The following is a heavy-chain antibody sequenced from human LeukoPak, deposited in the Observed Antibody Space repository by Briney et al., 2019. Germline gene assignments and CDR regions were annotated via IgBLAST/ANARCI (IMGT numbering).Heavy chain of an antibody. D-gene: IGHD6-19*01. V-gene: IGHV3-23*01. CDR1: GFTFSSYA. J-gene: IGHJ6*02. CDR3: ARDSAVATYYGVDV. Sequence: GGSLRLSCAASGFTFSSYAMSWVRQAPGKGLEWVSAISGSGGSTYYADSVKGRFTISRDNAKNSLYLQMNSLRAEDTAVYYCARDSAVATYYGVDVWGQGTTVTVSS. CDR2: ISGSGGST.